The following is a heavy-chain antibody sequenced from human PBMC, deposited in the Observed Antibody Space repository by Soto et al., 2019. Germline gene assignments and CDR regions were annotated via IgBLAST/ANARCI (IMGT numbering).Heavy chain of an antibody. CDR3: AIGGRITMVRGSDWFDP. CDR2: IIPIFGTA. CDR1: GGTFSSYA. Sequence: ASVKVSCKASGGTFSSYAISWVRQAPGQELEWMGGIIPIFGTANYAQKFQGRVTITADESTSTAYMELSSLRSEDTAVYYCAIGGRITMVRGSDWFDPWGQGTLVTVSS. D-gene: IGHD3-10*01. V-gene: IGHV1-69*13. J-gene: IGHJ5*02.